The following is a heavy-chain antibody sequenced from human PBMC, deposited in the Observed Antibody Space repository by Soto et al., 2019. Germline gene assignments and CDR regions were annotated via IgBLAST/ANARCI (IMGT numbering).Heavy chain of an antibody. D-gene: IGHD2-15*01. V-gene: IGHV3-66*01. Sequence: EVQLVESGGGLVQPGGSLRLSCAACGFTVSSNYMSWVRQAPGKGLEWVSVIYSGGSTYYADSVKGRFTIYRDNSKNTLYLQMNSLRAEDTAVYYCARGIVVVVAATPNYYYGMDVWGQGTTVTVSS. CDR3: ARGIVVVVAATPNYYYGMDV. CDR2: IYSGGST. J-gene: IGHJ6*02. CDR1: GFTVSSNY.